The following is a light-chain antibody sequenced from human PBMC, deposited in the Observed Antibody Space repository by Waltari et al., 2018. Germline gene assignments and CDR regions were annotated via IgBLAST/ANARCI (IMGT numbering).Light chain of an antibody. Sequence: QSVLTQPPSVSGAPGQRVTISCTGSSSNFGSGYDVHWYQQLPGTAPKPPIHHNPNPPSGVPDRFSGSKSGTSASLAITGLQAEDEADYYCQSYDSSLSDVVFGGGTKLTVL. CDR2: HNP. V-gene: IGLV1-40*01. CDR3: QSYDSSLSDVV. CDR1: SSNFGSGYD. J-gene: IGLJ2*01.